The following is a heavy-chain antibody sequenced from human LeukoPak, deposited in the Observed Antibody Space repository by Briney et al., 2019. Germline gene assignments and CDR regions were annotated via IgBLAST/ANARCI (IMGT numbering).Heavy chain of an antibody. CDR2: MKSKIDGGTA. CDR3: STDGLGYCSGGTCYTGC. D-gene: IGHD2-15*01. Sequence: PGGSLRLSCAASGFSFSDAWMSWVRQAPGKELEWVGRMKSKIDGGTADSAAPVRGRFTISRDDSKNTLYLQMNSLKTEDTAVYYCSTDGLGYCSGGTCYTGCWGQGTLVTVSS. V-gene: IGHV3-15*01. CDR1: GFSFSDAW. J-gene: IGHJ4*02.